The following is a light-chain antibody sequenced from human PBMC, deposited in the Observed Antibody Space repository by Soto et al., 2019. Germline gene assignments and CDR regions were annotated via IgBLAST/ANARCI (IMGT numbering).Light chain of an antibody. Sequence: DIVMTQSPLSLPVTPGEPASISCRSSQSLLHSNGYNYLDWYLQKPGQSPQLLIYLGSNRASGVPDRSSGSGSGTAFTLKISRVEAEEVGFYYGMQARQTPYTFGQGTKLEIK. CDR3: MQARQTPYT. J-gene: IGKJ2*01. CDR1: QSLLHSNGYNY. CDR2: LGS. V-gene: IGKV2-28*01.